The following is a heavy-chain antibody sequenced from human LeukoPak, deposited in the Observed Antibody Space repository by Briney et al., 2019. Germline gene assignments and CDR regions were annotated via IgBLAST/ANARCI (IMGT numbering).Heavy chain of an antibody. CDR2: ISSSSSYI. CDR3: ARDRGYNYGDFDY. CDR1: GFTFSSYS. J-gene: IGHJ4*02. Sequence: KPGGSLRLSCAASGFTFSSYSMNWVRQAPGKGLEWVSSISSSSSYIYYADSVKGRFTISRDNARNSLFLQMNSLRAEDTAVYYCARDRGYNYGDFDYWGRGTLVTVSS. D-gene: IGHD5-18*01. V-gene: IGHV3-21*01.